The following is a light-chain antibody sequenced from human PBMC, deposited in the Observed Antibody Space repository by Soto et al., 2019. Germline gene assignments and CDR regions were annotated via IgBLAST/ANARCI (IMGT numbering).Light chain of an antibody. CDR3: CSYAGTSTSVV. J-gene: IGLJ2*01. Sequence: QSALTQPASVSGSPGQSITISCTGTSSDVGSYNLVSWYQQHPGKAPKLMIYEGSKRPSGVSNRFSGSKSGNPASLTISVLQAEDEADYYCCSYAGTSTSVVFGGGTKLTLL. V-gene: IGLV2-23*01. CDR1: SSDVGSYNL. CDR2: EGS.